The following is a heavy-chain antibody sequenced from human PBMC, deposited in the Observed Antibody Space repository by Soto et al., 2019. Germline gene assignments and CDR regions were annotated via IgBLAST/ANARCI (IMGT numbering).Heavy chain of an antibody. D-gene: IGHD4-17*01. Sequence: GRSLRLSCAASGFTFSNNAISWVRQAPGKGLEWVSVISGSGGNTYYADSVKGRVTISRDNSKNTVYLQMNTLGAEDTALYYCAKGPTTRTTRYFDPWGLGTLVTVSS. CDR2: ISGSGGNT. CDR1: GFTFSNNA. J-gene: IGHJ5*02. CDR3: AKGPTTRTTRYFDP. V-gene: IGHV3-23*01.